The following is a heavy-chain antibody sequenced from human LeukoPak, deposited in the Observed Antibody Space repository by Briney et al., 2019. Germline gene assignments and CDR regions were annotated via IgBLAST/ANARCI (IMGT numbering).Heavy chain of an antibody. V-gene: IGHV4-4*07. Sequence: PSETLSLTCTVSGGSISGYYWSWIRQPAGKGLEWIGRIYASGSINYNPSLKSRVTMSLDTSKNQFSLNLSSVTAADTALYYCAREAVYYGSGSLDCWGQGTLVTVSS. D-gene: IGHD3-10*01. J-gene: IGHJ4*02. CDR2: IYASGSI. CDR3: AREAVYYGSGSLDC. CDR1: GGSISGYY.